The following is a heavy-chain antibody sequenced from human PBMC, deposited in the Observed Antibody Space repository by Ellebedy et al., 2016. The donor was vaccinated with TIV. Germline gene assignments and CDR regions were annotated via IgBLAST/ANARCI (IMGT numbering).Heavy chain of an antibody. CDR2: INPLGGDT. D-gene: IGHD3-22*01. V-gene: IGHV1-46*01. CDR3: ATADKYYDSGGHKI. J-gene: IGHJ4*02. CDR1: GYTFTDFY. Sequence: AASVKVSCKASGYTFTDFYIHWVRQAPGQGLEWVGIINPLGGDTSYARKFQGRVTMTSDASTSTIYMDLNSLRSEDTAIYYCATADKYYDSGGHKIWGQGTLVTVSS.